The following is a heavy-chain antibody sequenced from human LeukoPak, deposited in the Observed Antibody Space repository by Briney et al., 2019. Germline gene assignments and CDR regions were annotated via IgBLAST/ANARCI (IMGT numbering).Heavy chain of an antibody. J-gene: IGHJ5*02. CDR2: VSYTGRT. Sequence: SETLSLTCTVSGGSLSGHYWSWIRQPPGKRLEWIGYVSYTGRTKYNPSLQSRVTISIDTSKSQFSLKLTSVTSADTAVYSCARQADDYGDYGWFDPWGEGTLVTVSS. CDR1: GGSLSGHY. D-gene: IGHD4-17*01. V-gene: IGHV4-59*11. CDR3: ARQADDYGDYGWFDP.